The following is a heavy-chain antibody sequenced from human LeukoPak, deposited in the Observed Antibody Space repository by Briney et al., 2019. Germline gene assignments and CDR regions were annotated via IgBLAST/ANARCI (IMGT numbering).Heavy chain of an antibody. D-gene: IGHD2-2*01. CDR2: IYTSGST. V-gene: IGHV4-4*07. J-gene: IGHJ6*02. CDR1: GGSISSCY. CDR3: ARDRGSTRRYYYYGMDV. Sequence: SETLSLTCTVSGGSISSCYWSWIRQPAGKGLEWIGRIYTSGSTNYNPSLKSRVTISVDTSKNQFSLKLSSVTAADTAVYYCARDRGSTRRYYYYGMDVWGQGTTVTVSS.